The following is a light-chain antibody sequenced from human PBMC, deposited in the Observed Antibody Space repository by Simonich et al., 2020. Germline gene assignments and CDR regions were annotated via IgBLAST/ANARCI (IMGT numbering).Light chain of an antibody. CDR3: SSYTSMSTLV. CDR2: DVS. J-gene: IGLJ2*01. Sequence: QSALTQPASVSGSPGQSITITCTGTSSDVGGYNYVSWYQQHPGKAPKLMIYDVSKRPSGVSKRFSGSKSGNTSSLTISGLQAEDEADYYCSSYTSMSTLVFGGGTKLTVL. CDR1: SSDVGGYNY. V-gene: IGLV2-14*01.